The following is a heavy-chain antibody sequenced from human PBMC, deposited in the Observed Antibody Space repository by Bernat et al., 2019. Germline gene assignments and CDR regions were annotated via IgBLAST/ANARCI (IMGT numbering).Heavy chain of an antibody. Sequence: EVQLVESGGGLVQPGGSLRLSCAASGFTFSSYEMNWVRQAPGKGLEWVSYISSSGSTIYYADSVKGRFTISRDNAKNSLYLQMNSLRAEDTAVYYCARKGYCSGGSCWAEFDYWGQGTLVTVSS. J-gene: IGHJ4*02. CDR2: ISSSGSTI. CDR1: GFTFSSYE. D-gene: IGHD2-15*01. V-gene: IGHV3-48*03. CDR3: ARKGYCSGGSCWAEFDY.